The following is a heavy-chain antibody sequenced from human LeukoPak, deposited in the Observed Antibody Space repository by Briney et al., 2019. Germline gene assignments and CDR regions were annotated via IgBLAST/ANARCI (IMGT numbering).Heavy chain of an antibody. V-gene: IGHV4-30-2*01. CDR1: GGSISSGGYS. Sequence: SETLSLTCAVSGGSISSGGYSWSWIRQPPGKGLEWIGYIYHSASTYHNPSLKSRVTISVDRSKNQFSLKLSSVTAADTAVYYCARRSLLDNWFDPWGQGTLVTVSS. CDR2: IYHSAST. J-gene: IGHJ5*02. CDR3: ARRSLLDNWFDP.